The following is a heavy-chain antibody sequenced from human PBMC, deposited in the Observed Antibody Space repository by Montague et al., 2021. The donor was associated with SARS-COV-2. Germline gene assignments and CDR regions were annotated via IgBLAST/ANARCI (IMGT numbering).Heavy chain of an antibody. CDR3: SRGGGMIRGVVDF. Sequence: SLRLSCAVSGFTFDDYGMSWVRQAPGKGLEWVAGISRSGDRTAYGDSVKGRFTISRDTAKNSLYLQMNSLRVEDTAFYHCSRGGGMIRGVVDFWGQGILVSVSS. CDR2: ISRSGDRT. CDR1: GFTFDDYG. D-gene: IGHD3-10*01. J-gene: IGHJ4*02. V-gene: IGHV3-20*01.